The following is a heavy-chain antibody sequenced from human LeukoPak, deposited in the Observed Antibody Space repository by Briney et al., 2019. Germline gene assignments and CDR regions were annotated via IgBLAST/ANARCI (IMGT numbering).Heavy chain of an antibody. J-gene: IGHJ6*02. CDR1: GGSISSCGYY. CDR3: ARDRREEVVTAFAYYYGMDV. D-gene: IGHD2-21*02. Sequence: SETLSLTCTVSGGSISSCGYYWSWIRQHPGKGLEWIGYIYYSGSTYYNPSLKSRVTISVDTSKNQFSLKLSSVTAADTAVYYCARDRREEVVTAFAYYYGMDVWGQGTTVTVSS. CDR2: IYYSGST. V-gene: IGHV4-31*03.